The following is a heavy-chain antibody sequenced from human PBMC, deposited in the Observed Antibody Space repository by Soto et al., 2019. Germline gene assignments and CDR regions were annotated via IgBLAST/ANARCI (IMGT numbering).Heavy chain of an antibody. CDR1: GGSLRSYY. CDR2: IYYTGST. V-gene: IGHV4-59*01. J-gene: IGHJ6*03. CDR3: ARGGGDFYGSGTFYNGYYYMDV. Sequence: PSETLSLTCTVSGGSLRSYYWSWIRQPPGQGLEWIGYIYYTGSTNYNPSLESRVTISVDTSKNQFSLKLSSVTAADTAVYYCARGGGDFYGSGTFYNGYYYMDVWGKGTTVTVSS. D-gene: IGHD3-10*01.